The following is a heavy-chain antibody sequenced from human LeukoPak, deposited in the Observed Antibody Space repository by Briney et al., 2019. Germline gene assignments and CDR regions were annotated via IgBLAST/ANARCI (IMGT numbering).Heavy chain of an antibody. D-gene: IGHD3-16*01. CDR1: GYTFTDYY. J-gene: IGHJ3*02. CDR2: SNPSTGGA. V-gene: IGHV1-2*02. CDR3: ASWGNDAFDI. Sequence: ASVKVSCKASGYTFTDYYMHWVRQAPGQGLEWMGWSNPSTGGAHYAQKFRGRVTMTLDTSISTAYMELSRLRSDDTAVYYCASWGNDAFDIWGQGTMVTVS.